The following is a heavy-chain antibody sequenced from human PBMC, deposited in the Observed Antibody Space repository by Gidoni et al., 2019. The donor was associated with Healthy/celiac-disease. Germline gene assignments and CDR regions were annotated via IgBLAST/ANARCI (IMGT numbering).Heavy chain of an antibody. CDR1: GFTFDDYA. CDR2: ISWNSGGI. V-gene: IGHV3-9*01. D-gene: IGHD3-22*01. J-gene: IGHJ4*02. CDR3: AKDNYYDSSGPLDY. Sequence: EVQLVESGGGLVQPGRSLRLSCAASGFTFDDYAMHWVRQAPGKGLVWFSGISWNSGGIGYADSVKGRFTISRDNAKNSLYLQMNSLRAEDTALYYCAKDNYYDSSGPLDYWGQGTLVTVSS.